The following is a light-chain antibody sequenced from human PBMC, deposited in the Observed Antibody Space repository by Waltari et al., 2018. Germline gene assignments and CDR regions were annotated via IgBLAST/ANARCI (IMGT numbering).Light chain of an antibody. J-gene: IGKJ4*01. CDR3: QEANSFPLT. V-gene: IGKV1-39*01. CDR2: AAS. CDR1: QSIGSY. Sequence: DIQMTQSPSSLSASIGDRVTIICRASQSIGSYLNWYQLKPGTAPKFLIYAASSLQSGVPSRFSGSGSGTNFTLTISSLQPEDVATYYCQEANSFPLTFGGGTKVEI.